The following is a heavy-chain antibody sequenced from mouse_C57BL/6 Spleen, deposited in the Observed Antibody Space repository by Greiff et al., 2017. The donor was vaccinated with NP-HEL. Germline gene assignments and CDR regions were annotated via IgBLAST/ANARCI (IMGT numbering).Heavy chain of an antibody. Sequence: EVKLMESGPELVKPGDSVKISCKASGYSFTGYFMNWVMQSHGKSLEWIGRINPYNGDTFYNQKFKGKATLTVDKSSSTAHMELRSLTSEDSAVYYCARHGSGSYYAMDYWGQGTSVTVSS. CDR3: ARHGSGSYYAMDY. J-gene: IGHJ4*01. CDR2: INPYNGDT. V-gene: IGHV1-20*01. CDR1: GYSFTGYF. D-gene: IGHD1-1*01.